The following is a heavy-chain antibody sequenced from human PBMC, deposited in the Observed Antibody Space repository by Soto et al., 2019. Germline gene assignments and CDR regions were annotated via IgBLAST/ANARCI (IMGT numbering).Heavy chain of an antibody. CDR3: ARLRSWPYYYYYYGMDV. Sequence: SVKVSCKASGYAFTSYDINWVRQATGQGLEWMGWMNPNSGNTGYAQKFQGRVTMTRNTSISTAYMELSSLRPEDTAVYYCARLRSWPYYYYYYGMDVWGQGTTVTVSS. CDR2: MNPNSGNT. J-gene: IGHJ6*02. V-gene: IGHV1-8*01. D-gene: IGHD6-13*01. CDR1: GYAFTSYD.